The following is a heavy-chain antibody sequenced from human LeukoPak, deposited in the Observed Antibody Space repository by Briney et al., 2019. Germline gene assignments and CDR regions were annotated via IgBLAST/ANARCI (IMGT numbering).Heavy chain of an antibody. CDR1: GGSISSYY. D-gene: IGHD2-15*01. J-gene: IGHJ4*02. Sequence: SETLSLTCTVSGGSISSYYWSWIRQPPGKGLEWIGYIYYSGSTNYNPSLKSRVTISVDTSKNQFSLKLSSVTAADTAVYYCARGIGYCSGGSCYGTLNFDYWGQGTLVTVSS. CDR3: ARGIGYCSGGSCYGTLNFDY. V-gene: IGHV4-59*12. CDR2: IYYSGST.